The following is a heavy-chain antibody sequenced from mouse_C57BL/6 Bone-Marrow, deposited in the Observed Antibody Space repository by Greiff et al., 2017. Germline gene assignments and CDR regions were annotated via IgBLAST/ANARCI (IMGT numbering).Heavy chain of an antibody. CDR2: ISYDGSN. J-gene: IGHJ1*03. V-gene: IGHV3-6*01. D-gene: IGHD1-1*01. CDR1: GYSITSGYY. Sequence: VQLKESGPGFVKPSQSLSLTCSVSGYSITSGYYWNWIRQFPGNKLEWLCYISYDGSNNYNPSLKNRISISRNPSKNQFFLKLNSVTTEDTATYYSAREKSYYDSRVWYFDVWGTGTTVTVSS. CDR3: AREKSYYDSRVWYFDV.